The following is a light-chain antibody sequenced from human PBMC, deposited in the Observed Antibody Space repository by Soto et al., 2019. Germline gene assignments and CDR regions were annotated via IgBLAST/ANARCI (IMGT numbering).Light chain of an antibody. V-gene: IGKV3-20*01. J-gene: IGKJ2*01. Sequence: EIVLTQSPGTLSLSPGERATLSCRASQSVSSNYLAWYQQKPGQPPRLLIYGASSRATGIPDRFSGSGSGTDFTLTISRLEPEDFAVYYCQHYGRSAYTFGQGTTLEIK. CDR3: QHYGRSAYT. CDR2: GAS. CDR1: QSVSSNY.